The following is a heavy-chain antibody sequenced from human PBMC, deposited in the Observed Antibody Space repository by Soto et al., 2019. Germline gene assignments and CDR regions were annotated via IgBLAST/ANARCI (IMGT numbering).Heavy chain of an antibody. V-gene: IGHV1-18*01. CDR1: GYTFTSYG. J-gene: IGHJ5*02. CDR3: ARVMFGVGKGDGSDFDP. CDR2: ISAYNGNT. Sequence: ASVKVSCKASGYTFTSYGISWVRQAPGQGLEWMGWISAYNGNTNYAQKLQGRVTMTTDTSTSTAYMELRSLRSDDTAVYYCARVMFGVGKGDGSDFDPWGQGTLVTVSS. D-gene: IGHD3-10*02.